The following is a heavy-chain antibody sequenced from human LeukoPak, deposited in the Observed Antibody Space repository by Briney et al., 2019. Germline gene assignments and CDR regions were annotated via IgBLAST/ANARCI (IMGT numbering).Heavy chain of an antibody. D-gene: IGHD5-12*01. J-gene: IGHJ3*02. CDR1: GYSISSGYY. Sequence: SETLSLTCTVSGYSISSGYYWGWIRQPPGKGLEWIGSIYHSGSTYYNPSLKSRVTISVDTSKNQFSLKLSSVTAADTAVYYCARDRSYEGAFDIWGQGTMVTVSS. V-gene: IGHV4-38-2*02. CDR3: ARDRSYEGAFDI. CDR2: IYHSGST.